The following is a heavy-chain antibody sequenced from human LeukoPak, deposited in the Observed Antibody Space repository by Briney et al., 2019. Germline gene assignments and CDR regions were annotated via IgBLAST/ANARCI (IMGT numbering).Heavy chain of an antibody. CDR1: GGSFSGYY. J-gene: IGHJ3*02. CDR2: INHSGST. D-gene: IGHD3-16*01. Sequence: SETLSLTCAVYGGSFSGYYWSWIRQPPGKGLEWIGEINHSGSTNYNPSLKSRVTISVDTSKNQFSPKLSSVTAADTAVYYCARDLGAFDIWGQGTMVTVSS. V-gene: IGHV4-34*01. CDR3: ARDLGAFDI.